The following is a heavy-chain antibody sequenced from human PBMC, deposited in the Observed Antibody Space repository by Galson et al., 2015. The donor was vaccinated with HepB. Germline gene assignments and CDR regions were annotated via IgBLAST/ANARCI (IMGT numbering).Heavy chain of an antibody. CDR1: GFTFSSYG. CDR3: AKEAYDYGEGYYYGMDV. J-gene: IGHJ6*02. CDR2: ISYDGSNK. D-gene: IGHD4-17*01. V-gene: IGHV3-30*18. Sequence: SLRLSCAASGFTFSSYGMHWVRQAPGKGLEWVAVISYDGSNKYYADSVKGRFTISRDNSKNTLYLQMNSLRAEDTAVYYCAKEAYDYGEGYYYGMDVWGQGTTVTVS.